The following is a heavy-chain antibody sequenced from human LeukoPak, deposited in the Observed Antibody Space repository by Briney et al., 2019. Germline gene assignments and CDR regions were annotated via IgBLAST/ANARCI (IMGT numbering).Heavy chain of an antibody. V-gene: IGHV3-74*01. D-gene: IGHD1-14*01. J-gene: IGHJ4*02. CDR3: AREPPPDIQIGSSGNRKFFDY. CDR2: INPDGSTT. Sequence: GGSLRLSCAASGFTLSSYWMHWVRQVPGKGLVWVSRINPDGSTTTYADSVKGRFTISRDNAKNTLYLQMNSLRVEDTAVYYCAREPPPDIQIGSSGNRKFFDYWSQGTLVTVSS. CDR1: GFTLSSYW.